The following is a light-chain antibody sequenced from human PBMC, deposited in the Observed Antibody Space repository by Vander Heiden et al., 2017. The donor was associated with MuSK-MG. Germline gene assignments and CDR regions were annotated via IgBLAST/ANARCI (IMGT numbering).Light chain of an antibody. CDR1: KLGQKY. J-gene: IGLJ2*01. Sequence: SYELTQPHSVSVSPGQTASITCSGDKLGQKYACWYQQKPGQSPALVIYQDSKRPSGIPERFSGSNSANTATLTISGTQATDEADYYCQAWDSSTAVFGGGTKLTVL. V-gene: IGLV3-1*01. CDR2: QDS. CDR3: QAWDSSTAV.